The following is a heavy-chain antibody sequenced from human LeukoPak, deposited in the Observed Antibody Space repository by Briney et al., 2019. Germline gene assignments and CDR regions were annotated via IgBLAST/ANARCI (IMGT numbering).Heavy chain of an antibody. Sequence: GGSLRLSCAASGFTFSSYSMNWIRQAPGKGLEWVSSMSVGSGLVYYAESVKGRFTVSRDNAKKSLYLQMNSLRAEDTAVYYCAREFEGTASGAGYWGQGTLVTVSS. CDR3: AREFEGTASGAGY. CDR2: MSVGSGLV. D-gene: IGHD1-26*01. CDR1: GFTFSSYS. J-gene: IGHJ4*02. V-gene: IGHV3-21*01.